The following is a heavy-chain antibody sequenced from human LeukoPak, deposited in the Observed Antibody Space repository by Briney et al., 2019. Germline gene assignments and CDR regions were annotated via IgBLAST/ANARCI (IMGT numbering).Heavy chain of an antibody. CDR3: ARGGVLRFLEHLDY. J-gene: IGHJ4*02. V-gene: IGHV1-46*01. CDR1: GYTFTGYY. Sequence: ASVKVSCKASGYTFTGYYIHWVRQAPGQGLEWMGIINPSGGSTTYAQRFQGRVTMTRDTSTSTVYMELSSLRSEDTAVYYCARGGVLRFLEHLDYWGQGTLVTVSS. D-gene: IGHD3-3*01. CDR2: INPSGGST.